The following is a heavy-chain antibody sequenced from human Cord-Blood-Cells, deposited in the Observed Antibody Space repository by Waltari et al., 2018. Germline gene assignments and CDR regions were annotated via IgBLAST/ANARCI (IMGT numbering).Heavy chain of an antibody. J-gene: IGHJ4*02. CDR1: GGSDRGHY. V-gene: IGHV4-34*01. D-gene: IGHD3-10*01. Sequence: AQLQQWRAGMLKPSEALSLPCAVHGGSDRGHYWSWMRQSPGKGLEWIGEINHSGSTNYNPSLKSRVTISVDTAKNQFSLKLSSVTAADTAVYYCARTIRGCGVYWGQGTLVTVSS. CDR2: INHSGST. CDR3: ARTIRGCGVY.